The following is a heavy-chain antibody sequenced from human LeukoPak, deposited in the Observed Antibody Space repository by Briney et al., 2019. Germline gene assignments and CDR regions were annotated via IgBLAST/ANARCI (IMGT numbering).Heavy chain of an antibody. CDR3: AREPRDRDSWVDY. J-gene: IGHJ4*02. CDR2: ISGGGGDTI. V-gene: IGHV3-48*02. D-gene: IGHD5-24*01. Sequence: GGSLRLSWGGSGFSVSRDSMNWVRQAPGKGLEWVSYISGGGGDTILYAESVKGRCTISRDNAKNSLYLQMKKPREEDTAVDYCAREPRDRDSWVDYWGQGTLVTVSS. CDR1: GFSVSRDS.